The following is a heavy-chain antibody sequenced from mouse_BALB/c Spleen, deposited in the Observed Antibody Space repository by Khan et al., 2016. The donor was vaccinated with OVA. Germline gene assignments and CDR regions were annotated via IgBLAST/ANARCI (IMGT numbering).Heavy chain of an antibody. J-gene: IGHJ3*01. CDR3: ARRGYDYGRGALFAY. Sequence: VXLQQSGPGLVQPSQSLSITCTVSGFSLDKYSVHWIRQSPGKGLEWLGVIWSAGSTDYNAAFISRLTITKDNSRSQVFFKVNSLQPNDTAIYYCARRGYDYGRGALFAYWGQGTLVTVSA. D-gene: IGHD2-4*01. V-gene: IGHV2-2*02. CDR1: GFSLDKYS. CDR2: IWSAGST.